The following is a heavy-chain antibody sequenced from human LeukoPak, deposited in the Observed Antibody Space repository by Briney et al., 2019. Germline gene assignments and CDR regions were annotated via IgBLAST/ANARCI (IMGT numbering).Heavy chain of an antibody. V-gene: IGHV1-69*04. CDR2: IIPILGIA. D-gene: IGHD5-18*01. CDR3: ARLPGYSYGYVVY. Sequence: SVKVSCKASGDTFSSYAISWVRQAPGQGLEWMGRIIPILGIANYAQKFKGRVTITADKSTSTAYMELSSPRSEDTAVYYCARLPGYSYGYVVYWGQGTLVTVSS. CDR1: GDTFSSYA. J-gene: IGHJ4*02.